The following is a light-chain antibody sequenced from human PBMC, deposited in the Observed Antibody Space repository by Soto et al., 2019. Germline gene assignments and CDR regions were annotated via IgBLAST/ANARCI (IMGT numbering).Light chain of an antibody. J-gene: IGLJ2*01. CDR2: GNN. CDR3: AVWDDSLNGVL. Sequence: QSVLTQPPSASGTPGQRVTISCSGTSSNIGSNSVNWYQHLPGTAPKLLIFGNNQWPAGVPDRFSGSKSGTSASLAISGLQSEDEADYYCAVWDDSLNGVLFGGGTKLTVL. V-gene: IGLV1-44*01. CDR1: SSNIGSNS.